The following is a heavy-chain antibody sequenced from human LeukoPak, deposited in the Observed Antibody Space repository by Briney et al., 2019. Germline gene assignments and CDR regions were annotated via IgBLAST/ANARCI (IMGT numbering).Heavy chain of an antibody. CDR1: GFTFSSYS. CDR2: ISSSSSYI. D-gene: IGHD2-21*01. CDR3: ARVIWKPLGGGYYYYYYMDV. J-gene: IGHJ6*03. V-gene: IGHV3-21*01. Sequence: PGGSLRLSXAASGFTFSSYSMNWVRQAPGKGLEWVSSISSSSSYIYYADSVKGRFTISRDNAKNSLYLQMNSLRAEDTAVYYCARVIWKPLGGGYYYYYYMDVWGKGTTVTVSS.